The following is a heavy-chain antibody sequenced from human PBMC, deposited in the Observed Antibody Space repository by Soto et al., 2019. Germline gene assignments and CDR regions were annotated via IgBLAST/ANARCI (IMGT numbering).Heavy chain of an antibody. J-gene: IGHJ6*02. CDR3: ASISYSSGSYYNGYYYGMDV. V-gene: IGHV1-69*13. D-gene: IGHD3-10*01. CDR1: GGTFSSYA. Sequence: ASVKVSCKASGGTFSSYAISWVRQAPGQGLEWMGGIIPIFGTANYAQKFQGRVTITADESTSTAYMELSSLRSEDTAVYYCASISYSSGSYYNGYYYGMDVWGQGTTVTVSS. CDR2: IIPIFGTA.